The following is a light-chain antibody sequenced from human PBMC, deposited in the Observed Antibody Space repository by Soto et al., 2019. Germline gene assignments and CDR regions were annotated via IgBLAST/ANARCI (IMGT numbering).Light chain of an antibody. V-gene: IGLV2-8*01. J-gene: IGLJ2*01. CDR3: SSYAGSNNPVV. Sequence: QSALTQPPSASGSPGQSVTISCTGTSSDVGGYNYVSWYQQHPGKAPKLMIYEVSKRPSGVPDRFSGSKSGNTASLTVSGLQAEDEVDYYCSSYAGSNNPVVFGGGTKVTVL. CDR1: SSDVGGYNY. CDR2: EVS.